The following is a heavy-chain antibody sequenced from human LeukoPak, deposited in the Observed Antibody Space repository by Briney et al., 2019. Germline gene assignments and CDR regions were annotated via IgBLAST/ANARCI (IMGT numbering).Heavy chain of an antibody. V-gene: IGHV3-23*01. J-gene: IGHJ3*02. CDR1: GFTVSSNY. Sequence: SGGSLRLSCAASGFTVSSNYMSWVRQAPGKGLEWVSAISGSGGSTYYADSVKGRFTISRDNSKNTLYLQMNSLRAEDTAVYYCAKELPHLPGGNAFDIWGQGTMVTVSS. D-gene: IGHD2-2*01. CDR3: AKELPHLPGGNAFDI. CDR2: ISGSGGST.